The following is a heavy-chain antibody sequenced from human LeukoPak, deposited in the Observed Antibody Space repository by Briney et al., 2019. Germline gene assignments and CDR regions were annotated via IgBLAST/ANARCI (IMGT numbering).Heavy chain of an antibody. CDR2: MYYSGST. CDR1: GGSIRSYY. CDR3: ARGAVAFYYFDY. Sequence: SETLSLTCTVSGGSIRSYYWSWIRQPPGKGLEWIGYMYYSGSTNYNPSLKSRLTISVDTSKNQFSLKLSSVTAADTAVYYCARGAVAFYYFDYWGQGTLVTVSS. D-gene: IGHD6-19*01. V-gene: IGHV4-59*01. J-gene: IGHJ4*02.